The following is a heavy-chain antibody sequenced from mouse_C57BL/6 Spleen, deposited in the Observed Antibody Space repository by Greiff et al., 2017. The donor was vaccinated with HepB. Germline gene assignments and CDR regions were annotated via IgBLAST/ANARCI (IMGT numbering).Heavy chain of an antibody. V-gene: IGHV5-6*01. CDR3: ARQGLRRDYAMDY. CDR2: ISSGGSYT. J-gene: IGHJ4*01. D-gene: IGHD2-4*01. CDR1: GFTFSSYG. Sequence: EVKVVESGGDLVKPGGSLKLSCAASGFTFSSYGMSWVRQTPDKRLEWVATISSGGSYTYYPDSVKGRFTISRDNAKNTLYLQMSSLKSEDTAMYYCARQGLRRDYAMDYWGQGTSVTVSS.